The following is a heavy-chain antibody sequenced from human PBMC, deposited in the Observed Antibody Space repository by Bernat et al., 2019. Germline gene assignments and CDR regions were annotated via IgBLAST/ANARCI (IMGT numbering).Heavy chain of an antibody. Sequence: EVQLVETGGGLIQPGGSLRLSCAASGFTVSSSYMSWVRQAPGKGLEWVSVIYAGGSTYYADSVKGRFTISRDNSKNTLYLQMNNLRTEETAVYYCASQPGRRGHYYYCGQEPLVTILS. V-gene: IGHV3-53*05. J-gene: IGHJ4*02. CDR1: GFTVSSSY. CDR2: IYAGGST. D-gene: IGHD3-10*01. CDR3: ASQPGRRGHYYY.